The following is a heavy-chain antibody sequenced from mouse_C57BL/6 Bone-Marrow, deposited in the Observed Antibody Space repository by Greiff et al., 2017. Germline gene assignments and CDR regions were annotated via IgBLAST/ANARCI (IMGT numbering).Heavy chain of an antibody. CDR2: ISSGSSTI. Sequence: DVQLQESGGGLVKPGGSLKLSCAASGFTFSDYGMHWVRQAPEKGLEWVAYISSGSSTIYYADTVKGRFTISRDNAKNTLFLQMTSLRSEDTAMYYCARPLYYGSSSFAYWGQGTLVTVSA. CDR1: GFTFSDYG. J-gene: IGHJ3*01. D-gene: IGHD1-1*01. CDR3: ARPLYYGSSSFAY. V-gene: IGHV5-17*01.